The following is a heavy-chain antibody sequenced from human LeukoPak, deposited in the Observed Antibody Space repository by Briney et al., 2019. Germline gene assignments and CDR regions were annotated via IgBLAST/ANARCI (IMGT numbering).Heavy chain of an antibody. J-gene: IGHJ6*02. CDR2: INPNSGGT. D-gene: IGHD3-22*01. Sequence: ASVKASCKASGYTFTGYYMHWVRQAPGQGLEWMGWINPNSGGTNYAQKFQGRVTMTRDTSISTAYMELSRLRSDDTAVYYCARVNTMIVDSDVWGQGTTVTVSS. V-gene: IGHV1-2*02. CDR3: ARVNTMIVDSDV. CDR1: GYTFTGYY.